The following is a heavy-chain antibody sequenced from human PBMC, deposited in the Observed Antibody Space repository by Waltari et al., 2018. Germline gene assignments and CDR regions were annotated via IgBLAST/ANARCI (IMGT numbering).Heavy chain of an antibody. V-gene: IGHV3-30*15. J-gene: IGHJ4*02. CDR3: AREGGTSGYSGYFDD. CDR1: GSSFSNHI. Sequence: QLVESGGGVVQPGRSLRLSCAAPGSSFSNHIIHWVRRAPGKGLEWVTAISFDGSKYYADSVEGRFTIAGDNSKSTIFLQMSSLRPEDTAVYYCAREGGTSGYSGYFDDWGQGTLVTVSS. D-gene: IGHD2-2*01. CDR2: ISFDGSK.